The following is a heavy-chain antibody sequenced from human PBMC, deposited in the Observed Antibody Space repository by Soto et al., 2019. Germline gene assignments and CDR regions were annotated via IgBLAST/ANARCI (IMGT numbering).Heavy chain of an antibody. CDR2: IDPSDSYT. D-gene: IGHD6-6*01. CDR1: GYSFTSYW. CDR3: ASQSSRYYYYYYGMDV. J-gene: IGHJ6*02. V-gene: IGHV5-10-1*01. Sequence: PGESLKISCKGSGYSFTSYWISWVRQMPGKGLEWMGRIDPSDSYTNYSPSFQGHVTISADKSISTAYLQWSSLKASDTAMYYCASQSSRYYYYYYGMDVWGQGTTVTVSS.